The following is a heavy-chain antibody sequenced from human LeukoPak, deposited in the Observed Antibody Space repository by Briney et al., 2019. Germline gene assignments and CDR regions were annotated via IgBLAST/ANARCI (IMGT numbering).Heavy chain of an antibody. J-gene: IGHJ4*02. Sequence: SRTLSLTCTVSGGSISSGDYYWSWIRQPPGKGLEWIWYIYYSGSTYYNPSLKSRVTISVDTSKNQFSLKLSSVTAADTAVYYCASLLDSGSYHYYFDYWGQGTLVTVSS. V-gene: IGHV4-30-4*01. CDR3: ASLLDSGSYHYYFDY. CDR1: GGSISSGDYY. CDR2: IYYSGST. D-gene: IGHD1-26*01.